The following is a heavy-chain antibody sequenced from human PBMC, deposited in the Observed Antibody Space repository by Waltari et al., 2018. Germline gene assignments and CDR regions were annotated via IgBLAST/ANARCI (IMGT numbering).Heavy chain of an antibody. J-gene: IGHJ4*02. CDR2: ISGTGKTI. Sequence: EVQLVASGGDLVQPGGSLSLSCPASGFTLSGSPIIWVRQAPGKGLEWISYISGTGKTIYYADSVKGRFTISRDNAQNSLFLQMNSLRVEDTAVYYCARVSGFRIATEAVFDYWGQGTLVTVSS. CDR1: GFTLSGSP. D-gene: IGHD6-13*01. V-gene: IGHV3-48*03. CDR3: ARVSGFRIATEAVFDY.